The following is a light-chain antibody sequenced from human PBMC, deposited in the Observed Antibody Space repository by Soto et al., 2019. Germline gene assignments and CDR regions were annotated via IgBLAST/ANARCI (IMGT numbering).Light chain of an antibody. CDR1: QSLLHSNGYNY. CDR2: LGS. Sequence: IVMSHSPLSLPVTPGEPASISCRSIQSLLHSNGYNYLDWYLQKPGQSPQLLIYLGSSRSSGVPDRFSGSGSGTDFTLKISRVEAEDVGVYYCMQTLESRTFGQGTKVDIK. CDR3: MQTLESRT. V-gene: IGKV2-28*01. J-gene: IGKJ1*01.